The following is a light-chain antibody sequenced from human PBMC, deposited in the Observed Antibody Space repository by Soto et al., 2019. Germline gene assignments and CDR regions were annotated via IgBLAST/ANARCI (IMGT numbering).Light chain of an antibody. Sequence: EIVMTQSPATLSVSPGERATLSCRASQSVSSNLAWYQQKPGQAPRLLIYGASTRATGIPARFSGSGSGTDFTLTIGRLEPEDFAVYYCQQYGSSPETFGQGTKVDI. J-gene: IGKJ1*01. V-gene: IGKV3-15*01. CDR1: QSVSSN. CDR2: GAS. CDR3: QQYGSSPET.